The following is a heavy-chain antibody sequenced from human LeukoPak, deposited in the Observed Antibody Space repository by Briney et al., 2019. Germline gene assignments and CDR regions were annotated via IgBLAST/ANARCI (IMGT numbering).Heavy chain of an antibody. V-gene: IGHV4-59*01. D-gene: IGHD5-18*01. J-gene: IGHJ4*02. CDR2: IYYSGST. CDR3: ARVDTAMALFDY. Sequence: PSETLSLTRTVSGGSISSYYWSWIRQPPGKGLEWIGYIYYSGSTNYNPSLKSRVTISVDTSKNQFSLKLSSVTAADTAVYYCARVDTAMALFDYWGQGTLVTVSS. CDR1: GGSISSYY.